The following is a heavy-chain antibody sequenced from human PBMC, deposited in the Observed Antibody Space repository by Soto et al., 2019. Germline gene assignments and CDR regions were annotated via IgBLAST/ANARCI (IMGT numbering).Heavy chain of an antibody. Sequence: GGSLRLSCAASGFTFSSYGMHWVRQAPGKGLEWVAVIWYDGSNKYYADSVKGRFTISRDNSKNTLYLQMNSLRAEDTAVYYCAKDLPDYSDTPDAFDIWGQGTMVTVSS. V-gene: IGHV3-30*02. CDR1: GFTFSSYG. D-gene: IGHD4-4*01. CDR2: IWYDGSNK. CDR3: AKDLPDYSDTPDAFDI. J-gene: IGHJ3*02.